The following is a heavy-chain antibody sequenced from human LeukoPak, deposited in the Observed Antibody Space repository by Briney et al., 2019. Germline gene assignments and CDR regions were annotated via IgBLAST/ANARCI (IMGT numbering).Heavy chain of an antibody. CDR3: ARDLPYYYDSSGYYY. Sequence: ASVKVSCKASGYTFTGYYMHWVRQAPGQGLEWMGWINPNSGGTNYAQKFQGRVTMTRDTSISTAYMELSRLRSDDTAVYYCARDLPYYYDSSGYYYWGQGTLVTVSS. V-gene: IGHV1-2*02. CDR2: INPNSGGT. J-gene: IGHJ4*02. D-gene: IGHD3-22*01. CDR1: GYTFTGYY.